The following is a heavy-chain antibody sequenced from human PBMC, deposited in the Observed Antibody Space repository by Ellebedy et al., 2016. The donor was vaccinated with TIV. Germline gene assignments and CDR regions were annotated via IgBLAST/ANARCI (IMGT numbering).Heavy chain of an antibody. V-gene: IGHV3-23*01. CDR1: GFTFSSYA. J-gene: IGHJ4*02. Sequence: GESLKISCGVSGFTFSSYAMSWVRQAPGKGLEWVSSISGSGDTTDYADSVKGRFTISREKSKNTVYLQMNSLNTEDTAIYYCARAGRPLDYWGQGTLVTVSS. D-gene: IGHD3-10*01. CDR3: ARAGRPLDY. CDR2: ISGSGDTT.